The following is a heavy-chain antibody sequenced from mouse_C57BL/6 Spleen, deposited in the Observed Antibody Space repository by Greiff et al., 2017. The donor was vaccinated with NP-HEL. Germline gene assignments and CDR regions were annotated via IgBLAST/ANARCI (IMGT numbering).Heavy chain of an antibody. CDR2: IYPGDGDT. Sequence: VQLQQSGAELVKPGASVKISCKASGYAFSSYWMNWVKQRPGKGLEWIGQIYPGDGDTNYNGKFKGKATLTADKSSSTAYMQLSSLTSEDSAVYFCARVYDGGYFDYWGQGTTLTVSS. CDR3: ARVYDGGYFDY. J-gene: IGHJ2*01. CDR1: GYAFSSYW. V-gene: IGHV1-80*01. D-gene: IGHD2-3*01.